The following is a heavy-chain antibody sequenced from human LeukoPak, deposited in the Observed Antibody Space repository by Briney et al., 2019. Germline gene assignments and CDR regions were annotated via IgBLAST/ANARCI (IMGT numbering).Heavy chain of an antibody. Sequence: SETLSLTCTVSGDSINKYFWSWLRQSPGKGLEWIGYISHSGNTNYHPSLKSRVTISLDKSNNQFSLRLSSVTAADTAVYYCAGTTPNWFDPWGQGTLVTVSS. D-gene: IGHD4-17*01. V-gene: IGHV4-59*01. CDR3: AGTTPNWFDP. CDR1: GDSINKYF. J-gene: IGHJ5*02. CDR2: ISHSGNT.